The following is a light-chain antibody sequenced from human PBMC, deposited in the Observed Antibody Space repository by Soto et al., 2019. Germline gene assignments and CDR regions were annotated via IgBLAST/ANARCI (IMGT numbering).Light chain of an antibody. CDR2: WAS. CDR1: QSVLYSSNNKNY. J-gene: IGKJ1*01. V-gene: IGKV4-1*01. CDR3: QQYYSTPT. Sequence: DIVMTQSPDSLAVSLGERASINCKSSQSVLYSSNNKNYLAWYQQKPGQPPKLLIYWASTRESGVPDRFSGSGSGTDFTLTISRLQAEDVAVYHCQQYYSTPTFGQGTKVDIX.